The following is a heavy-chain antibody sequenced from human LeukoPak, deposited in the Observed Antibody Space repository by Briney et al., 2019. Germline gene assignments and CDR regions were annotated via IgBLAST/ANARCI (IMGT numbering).Heavy chain of an antibody. D-gene: IGHD5-18*01. CDR3: ARGGYSYVYYYYYYMDV. CDR2: MNPNSGNT. J-gene: IGHJ6*03. CDR1: GYTFTSYD. Sequence: ASVKVSCKASGYTFTSYDINWVRQATGQGLEWMGWMNPNSGNTGYAQKFQGRVTIIRNTSISTAYMELSSLRSEDTAVYYCARGGYSYVYYYYYYMDVWGKGTTVTVSS. V-gene: IGHV1-8*03.